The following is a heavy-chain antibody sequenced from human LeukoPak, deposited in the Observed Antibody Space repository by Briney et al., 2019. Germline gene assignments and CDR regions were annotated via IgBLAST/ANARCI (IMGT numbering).Heavy chain of an antibody. CDR3: AKCGTTCYANAFYV. Sequence: GGSLRLSCAASGFTFSSYAMTWVRQAPGKGLEWVSAISRSGGDTEYADSVKGRFTISRDNSKNTLYMQMNSLRAEDAAVYYCAKCGTTCYANAFYVWGQGTMVTVSS. J-gene: IGHJ3*01. CDR1: GFTFSSYA. V-gene: IGHV3-23*01. D-gene: IGHD2-2*01. CDR2: ISRSGGDT.